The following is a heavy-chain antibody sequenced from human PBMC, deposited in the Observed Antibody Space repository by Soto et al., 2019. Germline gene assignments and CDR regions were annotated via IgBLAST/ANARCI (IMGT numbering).Heavy chain of an antibody. CDR3: AREYGSGSYQDY. CDR1: GGSISSGGYY. J-gene: IGHJ4*02. D-gene: IGHD3-10*01. V-gene: IGHV4-31*03. CDR2: IYYSGST. Sequence: SETLSLTCTVSGGSISSGGYYWSWIRQHPGKGLEWIGYIYYSGSTYYNPSLKSRVTISVDTSKNQFSLKLSSVTAADTAVYYCAREYGSGSYQDYWGQGTLVTVSS.